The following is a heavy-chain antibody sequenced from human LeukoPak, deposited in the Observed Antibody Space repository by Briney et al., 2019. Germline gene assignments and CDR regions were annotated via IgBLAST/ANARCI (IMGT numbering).Heavy chain of an antibody. J-gene: IGHJ3*01. D-gene: IGHD2-21*02. CDR3: ARLPPACGGDC. CDR1: GFTFSSYA. CDR2: FSYDGSNK. Sequence: PGGSLRLSCAASGFTFSSYAMHWVRQAPGKGLEWVAVFSYDGSNKYYADSVKGRFTISRDNSKNTLYLQMNSLRAEDTAVYYCARLPPACGGDCWGQGTMVTVSS. V-gene: IGHV3-30*01.